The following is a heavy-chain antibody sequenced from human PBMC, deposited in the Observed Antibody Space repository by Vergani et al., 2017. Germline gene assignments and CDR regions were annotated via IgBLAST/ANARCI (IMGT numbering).Heavy chain of an antibody. CDR1: NVSVSNTFYY. CDR3: TRHWAVGATDNWFDP. CDR2: IYYSGST. J-gene: IGHJ5*02. V-gene: IGHV4-39*01. D-gene: IGHD1-1*01. Sequence: QVQLQESGPGLVKPSETLSLTCTVSNVSVSNTFYYWGWLRSTPGKGLERIGSIYYSGSTYYNPSLESRVTMSVDTSKRQFSLKLSSVTAAGAAVCYCTRHWAVGATDNWFDPWGQGALVTVSS.